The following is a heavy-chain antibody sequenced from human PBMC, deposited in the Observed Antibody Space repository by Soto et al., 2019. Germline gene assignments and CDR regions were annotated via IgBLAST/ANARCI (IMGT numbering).Heavy chain of an antibody. V-gene: IGHV1-69*02. CDR2: IIPMFEIA. Sequence: QVQLVQSGVEVKKPGSSVKVSCKASGGSFRTYTVFWVRQAPGQGLEWMGRIIPMFEIANYAQRFQGRVTFNADKSTGTVYXEMXSXTSDXTAIXFCTXXXWXXEVFDXWGQGTLVTVSP. J-gene: IGHJ3*02. CDR3: TXXXWXXEVFDX. CDR1: GGSFRTYT.